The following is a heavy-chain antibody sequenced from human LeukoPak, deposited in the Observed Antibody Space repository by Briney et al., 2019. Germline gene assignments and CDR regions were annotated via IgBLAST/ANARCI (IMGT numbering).Heavy chain of an antibody. CDR2: IYPGDSDT. J-gene: IGHJ6*02. D-gene: IGHD2-15*01. CDR3: AKQQGRAIDKDYAMDV. CDR1: GGTFSSYA. V-gene: IGHV5-51*01. Sequence: KVSCKASGGTFSSYAISWVRQAPGQGLEWMGIIYPGDSDTRYSPSFQGQVTISADKSISTAYLQWSSLKASDTAMYYCAKQQGRAIDKDYAMDVWGQGTTVTVSS.